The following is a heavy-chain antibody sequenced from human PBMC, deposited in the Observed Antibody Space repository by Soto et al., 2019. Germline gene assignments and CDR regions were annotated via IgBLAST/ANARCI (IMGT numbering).Heavy chain of an antibody. Sequence: PSETLSLTCTVSGGSISSGGYYWSWIRQHPGKGLEWIGNIYYSGSTYYNPSLKGRVTISVDTSKNQFSLKLSSVTAADTAVYYCARDNLVAATDWGQGTLVTVSS. D-gene: IGHD2-15*01. CDR1: GGSISSGGYY. J-gene: IGHJ4*02. CDR2: IYYSGST. V-gene: IGHV4-31*03. CDR3: ARDNLVAATD.